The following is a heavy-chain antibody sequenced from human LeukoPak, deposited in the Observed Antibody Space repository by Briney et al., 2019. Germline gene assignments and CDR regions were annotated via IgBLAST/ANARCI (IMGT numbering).Heavy chain of an antibody. V-gene: IGHV4-61*02. CDR3: ARDGYCSSTSCYDAFDI. Sequence: SETLSLTCTVSGGSISSGSYFWSWIRQPAGKGLEWIGRIYTSGSTNYNPSLKSRVTISVDTSKNQFSLKLSFVTAADTAVYYCARDGYCSSTSCYDAFDIWGQGTMVTVSS. CDR1: GGSISSGSYF. CDR2: IYTSGST. J-gene: IGHJ3*02. D-gene: IGHD2-2*03.